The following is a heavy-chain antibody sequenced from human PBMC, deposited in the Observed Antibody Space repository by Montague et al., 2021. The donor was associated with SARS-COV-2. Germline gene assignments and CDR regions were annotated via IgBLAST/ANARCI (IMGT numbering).Heavy chain of an antibody. CDR3: ARPSYYDQETGGSTFDQ. D-gene: IGHD3-3*01. Sequence: SLRLSCALSGDTFSVYSMTWVRQAPAKGLEWVAGISSGGGRTYYADSVQGRFIISRDDPKNTVYLQMNSLRAEDTAMYYCARPSYYDQETGGSTFDQWGQGTLVIVSS. CDR1: GDTFSVYS. CDR2: ISSGGGRT. J-gene: IGHJ4*02. V-gene: IGHV3-23*01.